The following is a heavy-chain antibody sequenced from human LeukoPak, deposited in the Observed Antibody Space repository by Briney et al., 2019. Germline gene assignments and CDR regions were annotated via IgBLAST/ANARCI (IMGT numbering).Heavy chain of an antibody. CDR1: GGSISSYY. J-gene: IGHJ4*02. CDR2: IYYSGST. V-gene: IGHV4-59*08. Sequence: SETLSLTCTVSGGSISSYYWSWIRQPPGKGLEWIGYIYYSGSTNYNPSLKSRATISVDTSKNQFSLKLSSVTAADTAVYYCARSRIQLWSPFDYWGQGTLVTVSS. CDR3: ARSRIQLWSPFDY. D-gene: IGHD5-18*01.